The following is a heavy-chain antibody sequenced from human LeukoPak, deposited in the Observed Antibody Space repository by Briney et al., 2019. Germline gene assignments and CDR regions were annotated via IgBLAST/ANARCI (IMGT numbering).Heavy chain of an antibody. Sequence: GGSLRLSCAASGFTFSSYSRNWVRQAPGKGLEWVSSISSSSSHIYYADSVKGRFTISRDNAKNSLYLQMNSLRAEDTAVYYCARDGDWFDPWGQGTLVTVSS. J-gene: IGHJ5*02. CDR3: ARDGDWFDP. CDR2: ISSSSSHI. D-gene: IGHD3-3*01. V-gene: IGHV3-21*01. CDR1: GFTFSSYS.